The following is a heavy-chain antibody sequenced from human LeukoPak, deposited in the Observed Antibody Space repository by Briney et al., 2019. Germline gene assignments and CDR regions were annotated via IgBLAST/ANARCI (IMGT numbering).Heavy chain of an antibody. Sequence: PGGSLRLSCAASGFTFNTIEMHCVRQGTGKGLEWVSAIGIGGDTYYPYSVKGRFTISRENAKNSLYLQMNSLGAGDTAVYYCASAVNTLADAFDLWGQGILVTVSS. CDR3: ASAVNTLADAFDL. CDR2: IGIGGDT. D-gene: IGHD4-17*01. V-gene: IGHV3-13*01. CDR1: GFTFNTIE. J-gene: IGHJ3*01.